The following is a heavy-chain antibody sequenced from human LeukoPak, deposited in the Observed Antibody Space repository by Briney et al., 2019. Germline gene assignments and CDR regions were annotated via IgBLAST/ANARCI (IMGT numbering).Heavy chain of an antibody. CDR1: GSTFSSYA. V-gene: IGHV3-30-3*01. CDR2: ISYDGSNK. Sequence: GGSLRLSCAASGSTFSSYAMHWVRQAPGKGLEWVAVISYDGSNKYYADSVKGRFTISRDNSKNTLYLQMNSLRAEDTAVYYCARDPGGVVPAANPDYWGQGTLVTVSS. CDR3: ARDPGGVVPAANPDY. D-gene: IGHD2-2*01. J-gene: IGHJ4*02.